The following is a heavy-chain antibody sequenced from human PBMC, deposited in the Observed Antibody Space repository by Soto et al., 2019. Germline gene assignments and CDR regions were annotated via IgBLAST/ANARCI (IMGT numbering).Heavy chain of an antibody. CDR2: IKQDGSEE. V-gene: IGHV3-7*01. D-gene: IGHD6-6*01. CDR1: GFTFSSYW. Sequence: PGGSLRLSCAASGFTFSSYWRSWFRQAPGKGLEWVANIKQDGSEENYVDSVKGRFTISRDNAKNALYLQMNSLRVEDTAVYYCAREIAARLWGKGTTVTVSS. CDR3: AREIAARL. J-gene: IGHJ6*04.